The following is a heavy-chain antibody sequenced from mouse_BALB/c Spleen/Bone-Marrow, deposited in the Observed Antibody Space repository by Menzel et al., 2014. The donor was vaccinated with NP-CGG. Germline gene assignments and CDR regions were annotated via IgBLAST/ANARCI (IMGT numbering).Heavy chain of an antibody. D-gene: IGHD4-1*01. Sequence: DVKLQESGGDLVKPGGSLKLSCAASGFTFSTYGMSWVRQTPDKRLEWVATISSGGGYTYYPDSVKGRFTISRDNANNTLYLQMSSLKSEDTAMYYCTRQRNWDHYAMDYWGQGTSATVSS. V-gene: IGHV5-6*02. CDR2: ISSGGGYT. J-gene: IGHJ4*01. CDR3: TRQRNWDHYAMDY. CDR1: GFTFSTYG.